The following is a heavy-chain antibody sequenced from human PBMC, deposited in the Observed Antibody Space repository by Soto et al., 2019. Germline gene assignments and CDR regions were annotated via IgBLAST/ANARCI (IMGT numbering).Heavy chain of an antibody. CDR1: GGTFSSYA. J-gene: IGHJ6*02. D-gene: IGHD3-10*01. CDR3: ARNYYGSGSYGDYYCYYGMDV. CDR2: IIPIFGTA. Sequence: QVQLVQSGAEVKKPGSSVKVSCKASGGTFSSYAISWVRQAPGQGLEWMGGIIPIFGTANYAQKFQGRVTITADESTSTAYMELSSLRSEDTAVYYCARNYYGSGSYGDYYCYYGMDVWGQGTTVTVSS. V-gene: IGHV1-69*01.